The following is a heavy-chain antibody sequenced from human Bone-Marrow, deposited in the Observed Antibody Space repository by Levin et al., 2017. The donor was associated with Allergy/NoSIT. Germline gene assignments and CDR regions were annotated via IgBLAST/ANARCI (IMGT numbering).Heavy chain of an antibody. Sequence: LSLTCAASGFTFSSYAMHWVRQAPGKGLEWVAVISYDGSNKYYADSVKGRFTISRDNSKNTLYLQMNSLRAEDTAVYYCARDWGSLADDYWGQGTLVTVSS. CDR1: GFTFSSYA. D-gene: IGHD3-16*01. J-gene: IGHJ4*02. V-gene: IGHV3-30-3*01. CDR2: ISYDGSNK. CDR3: ARDWGSLADDY.